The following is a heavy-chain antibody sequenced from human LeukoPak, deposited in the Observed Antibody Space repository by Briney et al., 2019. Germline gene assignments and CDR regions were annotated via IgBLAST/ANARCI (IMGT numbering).Heavy chain of an antibody. Sequence: GASVKVSCKVSGYTLTELSMHWVRQAPGKWLEWMGGFDPEDGETIYAQKFQGRVTMTEDTSTDTAYMELSSLRSEDTAVYYCATKALRYFDWFPDYWGQGTLVTVSS. D-gene: IGHD3-9*01. CDR1: GYTLTELS. J-gene: IGHJ4*02. CDR3: ATKALRYFDWFPDY. CDR2: FDPEDGET. V-gene: IGHV1-24*01.